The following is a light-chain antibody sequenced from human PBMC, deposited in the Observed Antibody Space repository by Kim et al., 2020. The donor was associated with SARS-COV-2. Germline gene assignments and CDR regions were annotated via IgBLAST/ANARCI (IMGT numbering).Light chain of an antibody. Sequence: PGERATLSCRAGQTIASSYLAWYQQKPGQAPRLLIYGASNRATDIPVRFSGSGSGTDFTLTITRLEPEDFAVYYCQQYGSSPWTFGRGTKVDIK. CDR3: QQYGSSPWT. CDR2: GAS. V-gene: IGKV3-20*01. CDR1: QTIASSY. J-gene: IGKJ1*01.